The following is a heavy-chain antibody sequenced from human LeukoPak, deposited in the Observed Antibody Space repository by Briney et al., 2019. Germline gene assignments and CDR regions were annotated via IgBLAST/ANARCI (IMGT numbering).Heavy chain of an antibody. V-gene: IGHV3-30*02. CDR2: IRYDERNK. CDR1: GFTFSGYG. D-gene: IGHD2-21*02. CDR3: TARYCGGDCHY. Sequence: GGSLRLSCAASGFTFSGYGMHWVRQAPGKGLEWVTFIRYDERNKYYADSVKGRFTISRDNSKNTLYLQMNSLKTEDTAVYYCTARYCGGDCHYWGQGTLVTVSS. J-gene: IGHJ4*02.